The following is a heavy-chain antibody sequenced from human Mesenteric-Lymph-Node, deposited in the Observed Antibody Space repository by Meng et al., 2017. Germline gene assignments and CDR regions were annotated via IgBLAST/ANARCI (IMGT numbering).Heavy chain of an antibody. D-gene: IGHD5-24*01. CDR3: ARGIREMATILYFQH. J-gene: IGHJ1*01. CDR2: IIPIFGTA. V-gene: IGHV1-69*01. CDR1: GGTFSSYA. Sequence: QGPVGEAGAGVKKPGSSVKVSCKASGGTFSSYAISWVRQAPGQGLEWMGGIIPIFGTANYAQKFQGRVTITADESTSTAYMELSSLRSEDTAVYYCARGIREMATILYFQHWGQGTLVTVSS.